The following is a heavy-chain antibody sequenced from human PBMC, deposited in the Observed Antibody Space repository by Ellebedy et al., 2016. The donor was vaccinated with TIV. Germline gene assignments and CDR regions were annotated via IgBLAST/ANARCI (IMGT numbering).Heavy chain of an antibody. CDR2: ISGSGGST. Sequence: GGSLRLXXAASGFTFSSYAMSWVLQAPGKRLEWVSAISGSGGSTYYADSVKGRFTISRDNSKNTLYLQMNSLRAEDTAVYYCAKDHGYSSGRAYYYYYYGMDVWGQGTTVTVSS. CDR1: GFTFSSYA. D-gene: IGHD6-19*01. CDR3: AKDHGYSSGRAYYYYYYGMDV. J-gene: IGHJ6*02. V-gene: IGHV3-23*01.